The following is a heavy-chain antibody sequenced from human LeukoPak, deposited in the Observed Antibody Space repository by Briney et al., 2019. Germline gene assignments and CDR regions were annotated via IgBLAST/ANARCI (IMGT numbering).Heavy chain of an antibody. J-gene: IGHJ4*02. CDR2: INPSGGRT. CDR1: GYTFTSYY. Sequence: ASVKVSCKASGYTFTSYYMHWVRQAPGQGRRWMGIINPSGGRTSYAQKFQGRVTMTRDMSTSTVYMELSSLRSEDTAVYYCAREGYCSSTSCYLDYSNYGVDYWGQGTLVTVSS. CDR3: AREGYCSSTSCYLDYSNYGVDY. V-gene: IGHV1-46*01. D-gene: IGHD2-2*01.